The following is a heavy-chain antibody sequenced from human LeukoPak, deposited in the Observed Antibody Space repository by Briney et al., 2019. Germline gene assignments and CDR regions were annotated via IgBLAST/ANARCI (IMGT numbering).Heavy chain of an antibody. V-gene: IGHV3-21*01. J-gene: IGHJ4*02. Sequence: PGGSLRLSCAASGFTFSSYSMNWVRQAPGKGLEWVSSISSSSSYIYYADSVKGRFTNSRDNAKNSLYLQMNSLRAEDTAVYYCARAPPIPSYSDYWGQGTLVTVSS. CDR2: ISSSSSYI. CDR1: GFTFSSYS. CDR3: ARAPPIPSYSDY.